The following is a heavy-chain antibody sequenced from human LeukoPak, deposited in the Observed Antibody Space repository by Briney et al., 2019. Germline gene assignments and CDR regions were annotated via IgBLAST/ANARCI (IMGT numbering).Heavy chain of an antibody. D-gene: IGHD5-18*01. J-gene: IGHJ4*02. V-gene: IGHV1-2*02. CDR3: ARRGYSYGCYDY. Sequence: VASVKVSCKASGYTFTGYYMHWVRQAPGQGLEWMGWINPNTGATNYAQKFQGRVTMTRDTSISAAYMELSRLRSDDTAVYYCARRGYSYGCYDYWGQGTLVTVSS. CDR2: INPNTGAT. CDR1: GYTFTGYY.